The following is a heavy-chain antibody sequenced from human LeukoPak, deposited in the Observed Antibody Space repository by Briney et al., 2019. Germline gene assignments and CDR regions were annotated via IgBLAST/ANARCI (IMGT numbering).Heavy chain of an antibody. CDR2: IKQDGSEK. J-gene: IGHJ6*02. CDR1: GFTFSSYW. D-gene: IGHD6-13*01. CDR3: ARTQYAAAAVSGMDV. V-gene: IGHV3-7*01. Sequence: GGSLRLSCAASGFTFSSYWMSWVRQAPGKGLEWVANIKQDGSEKYYVDSVKGRFTISRDNAKNSLYLQMNSLRAEDTAVYYCARTQYAAAAVSGMDVWGQGTTVTVSS.